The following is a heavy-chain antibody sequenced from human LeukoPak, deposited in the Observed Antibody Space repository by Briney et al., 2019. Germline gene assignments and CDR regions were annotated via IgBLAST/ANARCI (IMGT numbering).Heavy chain of an antibody. Sequence: GGSLRLSCAAAGFTFSDFYMSWIRQPPGKGLEWVSYISSSSSYTNYADSVKGRFTISRDNAKNSLYLQMNSLRAEDTAVYYCARYLYTSGWTAIDYWGQGTLVTVSS. CDR2: ISSSSSYT. J-gene: IGHJ4*02. CDR3: ARYLYTSGWTAIDY. D-gene: IGHD6-19*01. V-gene: IGHV3-11*06. CDR1: GFTFSDFY.